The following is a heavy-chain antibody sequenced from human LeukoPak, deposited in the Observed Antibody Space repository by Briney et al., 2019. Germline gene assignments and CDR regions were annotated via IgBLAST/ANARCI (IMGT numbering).Heavy chain of an antibody. V-gene: IGHV3-53*01. D-gene: IGHD6-25*01. CDR3: AKDSRGFDY. J-gene: IGHJ4*02. Sequence: PPGGSLRLSCAASGFTVSSNYMSWVRQAPGKGLEWVSVIYSGGSTYYADSVKGRFTISRDNSMNTLFLQMNSLRADDTALYYCAKDSRGFDYWGQGTLVTVSS. CDR1: GFTVSSNY. CDR2: IYSGGST.